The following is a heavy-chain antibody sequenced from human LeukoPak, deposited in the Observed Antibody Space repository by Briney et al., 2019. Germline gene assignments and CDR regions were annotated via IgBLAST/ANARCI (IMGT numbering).Heavy chain of an antibody. CDR2: ISSSGSTI. D-gene: IGHD4-17*01. Sequence: GGSLRLSCAASGFTFSSYEMNWVRMAPGKGLELVSYISSSGSTIYYADSVKGRFTISRDNAKNSLYLQMNSLRAEDTAVYYCARTTVTTGGVDYWGQGTLVTVSS. CDR1: GFTFSSYE. J-gene: IGHJ4*02. V-gene: IGHV3-48*03. CDR3: ARTTVTTGGVDY.